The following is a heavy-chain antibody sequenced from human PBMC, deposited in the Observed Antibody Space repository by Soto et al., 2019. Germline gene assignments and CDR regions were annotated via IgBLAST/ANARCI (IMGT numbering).Heavy chain of an antibody. CDR1: GGSISSSSYY. J-gene: IGHJ6*03. CDR2: IYYSGST. CDR3: ARHLRMPSLKAVKTYYYYYYMDV. Sequence: SETLSLTCTVSGGSISSSSYYWGWIRQPPGKGLERIGSIYYSGSTYYNPSLKSRVTISVDTSKNQFSLKLSSVTAADTAVYYCARHLRMPSLKAVKTYYYYYYMDVWGKGTTVTLSS. V-gene: IGHV4-39*01. D-gene: IGHD6-19*01.